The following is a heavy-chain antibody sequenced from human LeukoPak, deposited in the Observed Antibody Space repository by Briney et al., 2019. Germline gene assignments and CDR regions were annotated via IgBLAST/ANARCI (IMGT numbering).Heavy chain of an antibody. J-gene: IGHJ3*02. CDR2: INQDGSEK. V-gene: IGHV3-7*01. D-gene: IGHD1-26*01. CDR3: ARDIVPPGLAFDI. Sequence: GGSLRLSCVASGFTFSSYWMTWVRQAPGRGLEWVANINQDGSEKYYVDSVKGRFAVSRDNAKNSLYLQMSSLRAEDTAVYYCARDIVPPGLAFDIWGPGTMVTVSS. CDR1: GFTFSSYW.